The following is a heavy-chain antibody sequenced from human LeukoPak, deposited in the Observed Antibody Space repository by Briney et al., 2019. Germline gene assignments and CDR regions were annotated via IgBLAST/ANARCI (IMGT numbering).Heavy chain of an antibody. V-gene: IGHV4-59*08. Sequence: SETLSLTCTVSGGSISSYYWSWIRQPPGKGLEWIGYIYYTGSTDYNPSLKGRVTTSVDTSKNQFSLKLSSVTAADTAVYYCAKLGADSSAWYGFDYWGQGTLVTVSS. CDR2: IYYTGST. CDR1: GGSISSYY. D-gene: IGHD6-19*01. J-gene: IGHJ4*02. CDR3: AKLGADSSAWYGFDY.